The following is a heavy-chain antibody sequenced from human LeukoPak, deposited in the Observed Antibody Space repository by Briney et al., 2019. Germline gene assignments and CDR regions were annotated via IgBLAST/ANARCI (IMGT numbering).Heavy chain of an antibody. CDR1: GFTVSSNY. J-gene: IGHJ4*02. D-gene: IGHD3-22*01. Sequence: GGSLRLSCAAPGFTVSSNYMSWVRQAPGKGLEWVSVIYSGGSTYYADSVKGRFTISRDNSKNTLYLQMNSLRAEDTAVYYCARVGTAHDSSGYFDYWGQGTLVTVSS. V-gene: IGHV3-53*01. CDR3: ARVGTAHDSSGYFDY. CDR2: IYSGGST.